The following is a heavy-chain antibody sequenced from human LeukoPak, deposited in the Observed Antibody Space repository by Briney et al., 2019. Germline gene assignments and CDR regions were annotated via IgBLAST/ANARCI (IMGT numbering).Heavy chain of an antibody. V-gene: IGHV4-61*01. CDR1: GGSVSSGSYY. D-gene: IGHD3-9*01. CDR2: IYYSGNT. CDR3: ASSGFFDWSSFDY. Sequence: SETLSLTCTVSGGSVSSGSYYWSWIRQPPGKGLEWIGYIYYSGNTNYNPSLKSRVTISVDTSKNQFSLKLSSVTAADTAVYYCASSGFFDWSSFDYWGQGTLVTVSS. J-gene: IGHJ4*02.